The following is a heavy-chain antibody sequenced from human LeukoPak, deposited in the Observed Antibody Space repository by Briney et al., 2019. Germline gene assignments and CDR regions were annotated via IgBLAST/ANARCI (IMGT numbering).Heavy chain of an antibody. D-gene: IGHD4-17*01. CDR3: ARAQPYHLRQMNDAFDI. Sequence: SETLSLTCTVSGGSISSSSYYWGWIRQPPGKGLEWIGSIYYSGSTYYNPSLKSRVTISVDTSKNQFSLKLSSVTAADTAVYYCARAQPYHLRQMNDAFDIWGQGTMVTVSS. V-gene: IGHV4-39*07. J-gene: IGHJ3*02. CDR1: GGSISSSSYY. CDR2: IYYSGST.